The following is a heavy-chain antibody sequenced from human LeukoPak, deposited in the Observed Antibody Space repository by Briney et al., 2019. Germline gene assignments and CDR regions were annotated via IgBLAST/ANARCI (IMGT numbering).Heavy chain of an antibody. CDR2: ISSSSSYI. V-gene: IGHV3-21*01. J-gene: IGHJ4*02. D-gene: IGHD6-6*01. Sequence: GGSLRLSCAASGFTFSGYSMNWVRQAPGKGLEWVSSISSSSSYIYYADSVKGRFTISRDNAKNSLYLQMNSLRAEDTAVYYCARGSSSHVDYWGQGTLVTVSS. CDR1: GFTFSGYS. CDR3: ARGSSSHVDY.